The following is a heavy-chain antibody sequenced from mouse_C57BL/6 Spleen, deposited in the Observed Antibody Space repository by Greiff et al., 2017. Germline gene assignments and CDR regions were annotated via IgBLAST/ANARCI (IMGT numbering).Heavy chain of an antibody. V-gene: IGHV1-54*01. Sequence: QVHVKQSGAELVRPGTSVKVSCKASGYAFTNYLIEWVKQRPGQGLEWIGVINPGSGGTNYNEKFKGKATLTADKSSSTAYMQLSSLTSEDSAVYFCARQDYGSSYRFAYWGQGTLVTVSA. CDR3: ARQDYGSSYRFAY. CDR1: GYAFTNYL. CDR2: INPGSGGT. D-gene: IGHD1-1*01. J-gene: IGHJ3*01.